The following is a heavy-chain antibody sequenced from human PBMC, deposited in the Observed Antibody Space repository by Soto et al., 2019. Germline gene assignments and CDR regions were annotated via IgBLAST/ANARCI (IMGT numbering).Heavy chain of an antibody. V-gene: IGHV3-7*01. D-gene: IGHD5-18*01. Sequence: VRLVESGGGLVQPGGSLRLSCTASGFTFSNYYMSWVRQAPGKGLEWVANIKKDGREKYYVDSVKGRFTITRDNAKNSLYLEMYSLRAEDTAVYYCVSSGYTYRGYWGQGTLVTVSS. J-gene: IGHJ4*02. CDR2: IKKDGREK. CDR3: VSSGYTYRGY. CDR1: GFTFSNYY.